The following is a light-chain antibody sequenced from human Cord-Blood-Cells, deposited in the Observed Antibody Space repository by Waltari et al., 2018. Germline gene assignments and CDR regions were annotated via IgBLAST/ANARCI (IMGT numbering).Light chain of an antibody. CDR3: SSYTSSSTLV. J-gene: IGLJ3*02. CDR2: DVS. V-gene: IGLV2-14*01. CDR1: SSDVGGYNY. Sequence: QSALTQPASVSGSPGQSITISCTGTSSDVGGYNYVSWYQQHPGKAPNLMIYDVSKRPSGVSNRLSGSKSSNTASLTISGLQAEDEADYYCSSYTSSSTLVFGGGTKLTVL.